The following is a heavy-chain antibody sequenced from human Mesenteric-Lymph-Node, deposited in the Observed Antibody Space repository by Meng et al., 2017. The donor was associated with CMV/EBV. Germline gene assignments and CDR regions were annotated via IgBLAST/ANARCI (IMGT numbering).Heavy chain of an antibody. Sequence: GESLKISCAPSRYSFSGYEMNWVRQAPGKGLEWVSYISSSGTTTYYADSVKGRFTISRDSAKNSLFLQMNSLRAEDTAVYYCARGKYNWNYLFDYWGQGTLVTVSS. V-gene: IGHV3-48*03. CDR1: RYSFSGYE. CDR3: ARGKYNWNYLFDY. D-gene: IGHD1-7*01. CDR2: ISSSGTTT. J-gene: IGHJ4*02.